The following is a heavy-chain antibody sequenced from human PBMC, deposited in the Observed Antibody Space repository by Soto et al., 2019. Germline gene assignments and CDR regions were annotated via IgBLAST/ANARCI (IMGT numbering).Heavy chain of an antibody. J-gene: IGHJ4*02. D-gene: IGHD1-26*01. V-gene: IGHV1-69*06. CDR2: IIPIFGTA. CDR1: GGTFSSYA. Sequence: SVKVSCKASGGTFSSYAISWVRQAPGQGLEWMGGIIPIFGTANYAQKLQGRVTITADKSTRTAYMELSSLRSEDTDVYYCAVSRVGATYWGPGTLVTVSP. CDR3: AVSRVGATY.